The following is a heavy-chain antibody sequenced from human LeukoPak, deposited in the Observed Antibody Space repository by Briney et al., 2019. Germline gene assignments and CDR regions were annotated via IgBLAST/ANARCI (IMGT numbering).Heavy chain of an antibody. Sequence: PGGSLRLSCAASGFTFSSYEMNWVRQAPGKGLEWVSYISSSGSTIYYADSVKGRFTISRDNSKNTLYLQMNSLRAEDTAVYYCAGAYYDSSGRFDYWGQGTLVTVSS. J-gene: IGHJ4*02. CDR1: GFTFSSYE. CDR2: ISSSGSTI. V-gene: IGHV3-48*03. D-gene: IGHD3-22*01. CDR3: AGAYYDSSGRFDY.